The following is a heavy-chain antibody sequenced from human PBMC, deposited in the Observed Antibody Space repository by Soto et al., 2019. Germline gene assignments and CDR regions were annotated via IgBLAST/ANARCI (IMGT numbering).Heavy chain of an antibody. J-gene: IGHJ4*02. CDR1: GFNFSDYS. D-gene: IGHD1-7*01. V-gene: IGHV3-21*01. CDR2: ISRGGDYI. Sequence: GGSLRLSCAVSGFNFSDYSMNWVRQAPGKGLEWVSSISRGGDYIYYVDSVKGRFTISRDNAKNSLYLQMNRLRDEDRALYYCARDPSPNWSYGPYYFDYWGQGTLVTVYS. CDR3: ARDPSPNWSYGPYYFDY.